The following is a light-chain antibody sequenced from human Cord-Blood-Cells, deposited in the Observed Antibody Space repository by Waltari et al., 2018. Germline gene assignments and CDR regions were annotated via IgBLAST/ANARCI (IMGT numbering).Light chain of an antibody. CDR3: SSYTSSSTQV. V-gene: IGLV2-14*01. Sequence: QSALTPPASVSGSPGQSITISCTGTSSDVGGYNDVSWYQQPPGKAPKLMIYEVSNRPSGVSNRFSGSKSGNTASLTISGLQAEDEADYYCSSYTSSSTQVFGTGTKVTVL. CDR2: EVS. J-gene: IGLJ1*01. CDR1: SSDVGGYND.